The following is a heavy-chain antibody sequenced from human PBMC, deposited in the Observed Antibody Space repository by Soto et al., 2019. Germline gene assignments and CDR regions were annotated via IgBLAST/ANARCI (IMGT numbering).Heavy chain of an antibody. CDR2: IIPILGIA. V-gene: IGHV1-69*04. D-gene: IGHD1-7*01. J-gene: IGHJ3*02. Sequence: ASVKVSCKASGGTFSSYTISWVRQAPGQGLEWMGRIIPILGIANYAQKFQGRVTITADKSTSTAYMELSSLRSEDTAVYYCAREGTVKKGNNDAFDIWGQGTMVTVSS. CDR3: AREGTVKKGNNDAFDI. CDR1: GGTFSSYT.